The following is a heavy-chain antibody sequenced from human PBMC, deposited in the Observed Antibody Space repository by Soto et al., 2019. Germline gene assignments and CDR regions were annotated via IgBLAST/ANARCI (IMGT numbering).Heavy chain of an antibody. CDR3: AMGVTGDSSFGHRY. V-gene: IGHV4-59*08. Sequence: SETLSLTCTVSGGSISSYYWSWIRQPPGKGLEWIGYIYYSGSTNYNPSLKSRVTISVDTSKNQFSLKLSSVTAADTAVYYCAMGVTGDSSFGHRYWGRETLVTVSS. J-gene: IGHJ4*02. CDR1: GGSISSYY. D-gene: IGHD6-6*01. CDR2: IYYSGST.